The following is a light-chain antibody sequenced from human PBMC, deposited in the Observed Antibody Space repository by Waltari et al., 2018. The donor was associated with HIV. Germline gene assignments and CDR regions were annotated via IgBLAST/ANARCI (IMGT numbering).Light chain of an antibody. J-gene: IGKJ1*01. CDR1: QSLFDENGSTY. Sequence: DIVLTQTPLSAAFTVGQSASITSRSSQSLFDENGSTYLRWFYQRPSEPPRLRISRVSLRLPGVPDRFSGGGAGTQFTLKSTSVEADDVGMYYCMQVRSYPRTFGQGTKVEI. CDR2: RVS. CDR3: MQVRSYPRT. V-gene: IGKV2-24*01.